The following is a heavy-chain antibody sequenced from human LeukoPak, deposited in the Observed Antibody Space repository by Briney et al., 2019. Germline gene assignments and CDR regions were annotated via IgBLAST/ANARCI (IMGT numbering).Heavy chain of an antibody. CDR1: GFTFSSYG. CDR3: GGAGVGASGTAGF. D-gene: IGHD1-26*01. CDR2: IWYDGSNK. V-gene: IGHV3-33*01. Sequence: GGSLRLSCAASGFTFSSYGMHWVRQAPGKGLEWVAVIWYDGSNKYYADSVKGRFTISRDNSKNTLYLQMNSLRAEDTAVYYWGGAGVGASGTAGFWGQGNLV. J-gene: IGHJ4*02.